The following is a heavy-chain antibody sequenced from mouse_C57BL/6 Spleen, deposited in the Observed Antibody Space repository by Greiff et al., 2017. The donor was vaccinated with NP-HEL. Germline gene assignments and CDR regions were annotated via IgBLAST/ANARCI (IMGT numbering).Heavy chain of an antibody. D-gene: IGHD1-1*01. Sequence: QVQLQQPGTELVKPGASVKLSCKASGYTFTSYWMHWVKQRPGQGLEWIGNINPSNGGTNYNEKFKSKATLTVDKSSSTAYMQLSSLTSEDSAVYYCARFITTVVARYAMDDWGQGTSVTVSS. V-gene: IGHV1-53*01. CDR1: GYTFTSYW. CDR2: INPSNGGT. J-gene: IGHJ4*01. CDR3: ARFITTVVARYAMDD.